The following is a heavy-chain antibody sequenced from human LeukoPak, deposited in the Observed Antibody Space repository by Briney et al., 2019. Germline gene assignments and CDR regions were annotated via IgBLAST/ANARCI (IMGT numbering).Heavy chain of an antibody. Sequence: PGGSLRLSCAASGFTFSSYSMNWVRQAPGKGLEWVSYISSSSSTIYYADSVKGRFTISRDNAKNSPYLQMNSLRAEDTAVYYCASYYDFWSGYYTLDYWGQGTLVTVSS. CDR1: GFTFSSYS. CDR3: ASYYDFWSGYYTLDY. J-gene: IGHJ4*02. CDR2: ISSSSSTI. V-gene: IGHV3-48*01. D-gene: IGHD3-3*01.